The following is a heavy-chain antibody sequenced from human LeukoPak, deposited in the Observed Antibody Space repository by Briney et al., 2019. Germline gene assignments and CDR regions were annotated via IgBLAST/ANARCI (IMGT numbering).Heavy chain of an antibody. CDR3: TTDSLGWAENYYYYYMDV. J-gene: IGHJ6*03. CDR1: GFSFNNAW. CDR2: IKSKFDGGTS. V-gene: IGHV3-15*01. D-gene: IGHD6-19*01. Sequence: GGSLRLSCAASGFSFNNAWMSWVGQAPGKGLEWVGRIKSKFDGGTSDYAAPVNGRFTISRDDSKNTLYLQINSLKTEDTAVYYWTTDSLGWAENYYYYYMDVWGKGTTVTVSS.